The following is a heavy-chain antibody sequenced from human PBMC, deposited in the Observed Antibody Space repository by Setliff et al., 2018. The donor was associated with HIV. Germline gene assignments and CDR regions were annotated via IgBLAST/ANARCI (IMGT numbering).Heavy chain of an antibody. V-gene: IGHV4-59*01. CDR1: GGSISTYY. CDR2: INYSGST. D-gene: IGHD4-17*01. J-gene: IGHJ6*03. Sequence: SETLSLTCTVSGGSISTYYWGLIRQPPGRGLEWIGYINYSGSTTHNPSLKSRVTISVDTSKNQFSLKLNSVTAADTAVYYCARNGDYYMDVWGKGTTVTVSS. CDR3: ARNGDYYMDV.